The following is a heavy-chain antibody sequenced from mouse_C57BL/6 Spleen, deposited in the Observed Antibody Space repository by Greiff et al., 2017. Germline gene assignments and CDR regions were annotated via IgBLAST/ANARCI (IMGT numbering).Heavy chain of an antibody. V-gene: IGHV1-53*01. J-gene: IGHJ2*01. Sequence: QVQLQQPGTELVKPGASVKLSCKASGYTFTSYWMHWVKQRPGQGLEWIGNINPSNGGTNYNEKFKSKATLTVDTSSSTAYMQLSSLTSEDSAVYYCAREGIYYGSRENYFDYWGQGTTLTVSS. CDR1: GYTFTSYW. D-gene: IGHD1-1*01. CDR2: INPSNGGT. CDR3: AREGIYYGSRENYFDY.